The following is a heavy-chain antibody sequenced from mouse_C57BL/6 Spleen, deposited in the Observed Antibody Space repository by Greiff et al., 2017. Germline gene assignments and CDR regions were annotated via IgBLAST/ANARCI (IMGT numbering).Heavy chain of an antibody. D-gene: IGHD2-2*01. Sequence: QLQQSGAELMKPGASVKLFCKATGYTFPGYWIEWVKQRPGHGLEWIGGILPGSGSTNYNEKFKGKATFTADTFSNTAYMQLSSLTTEDSAIYYCSGIGYERFAYWGQGTLVTVSA. J-gene: IGHJ3*01. CDR3: SGIGYERFAY. V-gene: IGHV1-9*01. CDR2: ILPGSGST. CDR1: GYTFPGYW.